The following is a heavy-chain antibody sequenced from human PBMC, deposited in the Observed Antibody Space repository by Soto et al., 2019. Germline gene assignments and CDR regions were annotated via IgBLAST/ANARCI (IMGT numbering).Heavy chain of an antibody. CDR3: AKESKVPAAMGFDP. V-gene: IGHV3-30*18. Sequence: GGSLRLSCAASGFTFSSYGMHWVRQAPGKGLEWVAVISYDGSNKYYADSVKGRFTISRDNSKNTLYLQMNSLRAEDTAVYYCAKESKVPAAMGFDPWGQGTLVTVSS. D-gene: IGHD2-2*01. CDR1: GFTFSSYG. J-gene: IGHJ5*02. CDR2: ISYDGSNK.